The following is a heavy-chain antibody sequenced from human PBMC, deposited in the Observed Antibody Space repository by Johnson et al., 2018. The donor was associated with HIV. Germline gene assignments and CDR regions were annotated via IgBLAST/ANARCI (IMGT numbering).Heavy chain of an antibody. CDR2: ISYDGSNK. CDR1: GFTFSSYA. D-gene: IGHD4-23*01. J-gene: IGHJ3*02. CDR3: AREEGVGDDYGGKSAFDI. Sequence: QVQLVESGGGVVQPGRSLRLSCAASGFTFSSYAMHWVRQAPGKGLEWVAVISYDGSNKYYADSVKGRFTISRDNSKNTLYLQMNRLRAEDTDVDDCAREEGVGDDYGGKSAFDIWGQGTMVTVSS. V-gene: IGHV3-30-3*01.